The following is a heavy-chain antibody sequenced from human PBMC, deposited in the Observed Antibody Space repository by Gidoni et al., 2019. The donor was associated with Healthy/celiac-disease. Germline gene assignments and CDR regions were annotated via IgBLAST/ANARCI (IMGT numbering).Heavy chain of an antibody. J-gene: IGHJ6*02. CDR3: ARSNIVVVPSDMWDNYYYYGMDV. Sequence: QVQLVQSGAEVKKPGASVKVSCTASGYTFTSYGISWVRQAPGQGLEWMGWISAYNGNTNYAQKLQGRVTMTTDTSTSTAYMELRSLRSDDTAVYYCARSNIVVVPSDMWDNYYYYGMDVWGQGTTVTVSS. V-gene: IGHV1-18*01. D-gene: IGHD2-2*01. CDR2: ISAYNGNT. CDR1: GYTFTSYG.